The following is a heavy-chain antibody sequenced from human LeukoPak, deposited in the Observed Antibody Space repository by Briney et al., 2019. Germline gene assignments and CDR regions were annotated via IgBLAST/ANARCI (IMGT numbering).Heavy chain of an antibody. Sequence: ASVKVSCKASGYTFTGHYMHWVRQAPGQGLEWMGWINPNSGGTNYAQKFQGRVTMTRDTSISTAYMELSRLRSDDTAVYYCARGRGSCQPIDPWGQGTLVTVSS. CDR1: GYTFTGHY. CDR2: INPNSGGT. V-gene: IGHV1-2*02. D-gene: IGHD1-26*01. J-gene: IGHJ5*02. CDR3: ARGRGSCQPIDP.